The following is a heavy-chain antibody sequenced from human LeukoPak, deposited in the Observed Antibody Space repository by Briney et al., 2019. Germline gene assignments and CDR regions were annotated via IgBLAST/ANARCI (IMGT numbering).Heavy chain of an antibody. D-gene: IGHD4-17*01. Sequence: GESLKISCKGSGYTFTGYWNGWVRQMPGKGLEGMAFIYPGDSETRYSPSFQGQVTISDDKSINTAYLQWSSLKASDTAIYYCARHAVYGDYAASRTFYFDYWGQGTLVTVSS. J-gene: IGHJ4*02. CDR2: IYPGDSET. V-gene: IGHV5-51*01. CDR1: GYTFTGYW. CDR3: ARHAVYGDYAASRTFYFDY.